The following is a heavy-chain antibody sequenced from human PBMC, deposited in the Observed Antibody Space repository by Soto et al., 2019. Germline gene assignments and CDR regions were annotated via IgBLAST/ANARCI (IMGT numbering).Heavy chain of an antibody. J-gene: IGHJ6*02. CDR2: INHSGST. V-gene: IGHV4-34*01. CDR3: ARGHPTKYSSSSYYYYYGMDV. D-gene: IGHD6-6*01. CDR1: GGSFSGYY. Sequence: SETLSLTCAVYGGSFSGYYWSWIRQPPGKGLEWIGEINHSGSTNYNPSLKSRVTISVNASKNQFSLKLSSVTAADTAVYYCARGHPTKYSSSSYYYYYGMDVWGQGTTVTVSS.